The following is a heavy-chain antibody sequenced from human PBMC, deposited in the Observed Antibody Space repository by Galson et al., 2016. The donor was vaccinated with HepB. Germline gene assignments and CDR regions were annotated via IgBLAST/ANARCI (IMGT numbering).Heavy chain of an antibody. CDR2: IHSDSSYI. D-gene: IGHD3-22*01. V-gene: IGHV3-21*04. CDR3: EGYSDPFDI. CDR1: GLPFSTYS. Sequence: SLRLSCAASGLPFSTYSMNWVRQAPGKGLEWVSYIHSDSSYIYYADSVNGRFTISRDNAKNTLYLQMNNLRAEDTAIYYCEGYSDPFDIWGQGTMVAVSS. J-gene: IGHJ3*02.